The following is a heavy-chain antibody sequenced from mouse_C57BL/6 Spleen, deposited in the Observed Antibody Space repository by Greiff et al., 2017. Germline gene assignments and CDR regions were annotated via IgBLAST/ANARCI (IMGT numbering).Heavy chain of an antibody. CDR1: GFTFSDYG. CDR2: ISSGSSTI. Sequence: EVMLVESGGGLVKPGGSLKLSCAASGFTFSDYGMHWVRQAPEKGLEWVAYISSGSSTIYYADTVKGRFTISRDNAKNTLFLQMTSLRSEDTAMYYCERKGYSFYAMDYWGQGTSVTVSS. D-gene: IGHD3-1*01. CDR3: ERKGYSFYAMDY. J-gene: IGHJ4*01. V-gene: IGHV5-17*01.